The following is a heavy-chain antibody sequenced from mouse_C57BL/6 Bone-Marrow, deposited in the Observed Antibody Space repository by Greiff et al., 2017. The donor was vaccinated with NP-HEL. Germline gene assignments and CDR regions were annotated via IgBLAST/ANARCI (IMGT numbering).Heavy chain of an antibody. Sequence: QVQLQPSGAELANPGASVKLSCKASGYTFTSYWMPWVTQRPGQGLEWIGYINPSSGYTKYNQKFKDKATLTADKSSSTAYMQLSSLTYEDSAVYYCARVTPCYYAMDYWGQGTSVTVSS. V-gene: IGHV1-7*01. CDR3: ARVTPCYYAMDY. J-gene: IGHJ4*01. D-gene: IGHD2-12*01. CDR2: INPSSGYT. CDR1: GYTFTSYW.